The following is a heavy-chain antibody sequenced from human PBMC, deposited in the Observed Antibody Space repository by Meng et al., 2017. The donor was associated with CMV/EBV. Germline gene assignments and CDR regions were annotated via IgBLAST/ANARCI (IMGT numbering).Heavy chain of an antibody. CDR2: IYRGGTT. V-gene: IGHV4-38-2*02. Sequence: SETLSLTCSVSGYSLNSGYYWGWIRQPPGKGLEWIGNIYRGGTTYYDPSLESRVTMSVDPSRNQFSLKLRSVTAADTAVYYCVKTGYCTRTSCSGNWFDTWGQGTLVTVSS. D-gene: IGHD2-2*01. CDR1: GYSLNSGYY. J-gene: IGHJ5*02. CDR3: VKTGYCTRTSCSGNWFDT.